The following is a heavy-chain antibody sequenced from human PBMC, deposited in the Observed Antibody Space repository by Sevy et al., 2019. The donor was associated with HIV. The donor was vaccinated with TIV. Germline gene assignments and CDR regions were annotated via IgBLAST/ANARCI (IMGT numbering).Heavy chain of an antibody. CDR3: ATDLLVPGADSSSSAGCD. V-gene: IGHV1-24*01. CDR1: GYSLTELS. CDR2: IDPEDGEK. Sequence: AAVKVSCKVSGYSLTELSIHWVRQAPGKGLEWMGGIDPEDGEKTYSPKFQGRVTMTEDTSRDTADMELSSLRSDDTAVYYCATDLLVPGADSSSSAGCDWGQGTLVTVSS. D-gene: IGHD6-6*01. J-gene: IGHJ4*02.